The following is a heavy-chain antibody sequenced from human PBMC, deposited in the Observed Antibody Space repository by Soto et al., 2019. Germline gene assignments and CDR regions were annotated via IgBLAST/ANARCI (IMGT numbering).Heavy chain of an antibody. Sequence: EVQLVESGGGLVKPGGSLRLSCAASGFTFSTYSMNWVRQATGKGMEWVSSISSSSSYIYYADSVKGRFTISRDNAKNSLYLQMNSLRAEDTSVYYCARGQNGCDPWGQGTLVTVSS. CDR2: ISSSSSYI. J-gene: IGHJ5*02. V-gene: IGHV3-21*01. CDR1: GFTFSTYS. CDR3: ARGQNGCDP.